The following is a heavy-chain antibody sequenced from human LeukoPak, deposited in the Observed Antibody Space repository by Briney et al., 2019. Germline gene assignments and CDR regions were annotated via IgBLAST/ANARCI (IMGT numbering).Heavy chain of an antibody. Sequence: TGGSLRLSCAAAGFTFSSFEMNWVRQAPGRGLEWLSHISTSGGTKYYADSVKGRSTISRDNAENSVYLQMSGLTAEDTGLYYCARDATTAVGWVYMDVWGKGTTVTISS. CDR3: ARDATTAVGWVYMDV. CDR2: ISTSGGTK. CDR1: GFTFSSFE. V-gene: IGHV3-48*03. J-gene: IGHJ6*03. D-gene: IGHD6-13*01.